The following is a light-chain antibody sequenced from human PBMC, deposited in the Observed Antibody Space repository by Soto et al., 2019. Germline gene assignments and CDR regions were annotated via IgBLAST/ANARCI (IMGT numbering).Light chain of an antibody. V-gene: IGLV4-69*01. CDR3: QTWGTAIHDVV. CDR2: LYSDGSH. Sequence: QSVLTQSPSASASLGASVKLTCTLSSGHSSYAIAWHQQQPDKGPRYLMKLYSDGSHSKGDGIPDRFSGSSSGAERHLTISSLQSEDEAAYYCQTWGTAIHDVVFGGGTKLTVL. J-gene: IGLJ2*01. CDR1: SGHSSYA.